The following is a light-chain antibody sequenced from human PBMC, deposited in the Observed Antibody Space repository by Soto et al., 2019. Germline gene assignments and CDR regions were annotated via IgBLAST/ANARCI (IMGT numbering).Light chain of an antibody. V-gene: IGKV3-20*01. CDR3: QQYGSSST. CDR2: GAS. CDR1: QSVSGTH. J-gene: IGKJ1*01. Sequence: DIVLTQSPGTLSLSPGDRATLSCRASQSVSGTHLAWYQQKPGQAPRLLVYGASSRATGIPDRFSGRGSGTDFTLTISRLEPEDVAVYCCQQYGSSSTFGQGTKVDIK.